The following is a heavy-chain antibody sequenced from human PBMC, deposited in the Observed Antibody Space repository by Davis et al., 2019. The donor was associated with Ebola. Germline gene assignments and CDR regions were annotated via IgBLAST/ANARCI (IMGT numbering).Heavy chain of an antibody. Sequence: MPSETLSLTCTVSGGSISSSSYYWGWIRQPPGKGLEWIGSIYYSGSTYYNPSLKSRVTISVDTSKNQFSLKLSSVTAADTAVYYCARHGRTVRFLEWLLPDYWGQGTLVTVSS. J-gene: IGHJ4*02. D-gene: IGHD3-3*01. CDR3: ARHGRTVRFLEWLLPDY. V-gene: IGHV4-39*01. CDR2: IYYSGST. CDR1: GGSISSSSYY.